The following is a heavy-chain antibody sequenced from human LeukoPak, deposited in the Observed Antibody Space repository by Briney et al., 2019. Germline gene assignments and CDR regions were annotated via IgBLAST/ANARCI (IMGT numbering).Heavy chain of an antibody. D-gene: IGHD3-9*01. CDR3: AKVRRYFDWPTADFDY. J-gene: IGHJ4*02. CDR1: GFTFDDYA. Sequence: GGSLRLSCAASGFTFDDYAMHWVRQAPGKGLEWVSGISSNSGRIGYADSVKGRFTISRDNAKNSLYLQMNTLRAEDTALYYCAKVRRYFDWPTADFDYWGQGTLVTVSS. CDR2: ISSNSGRI. V-gene: IGHV3-9*01.